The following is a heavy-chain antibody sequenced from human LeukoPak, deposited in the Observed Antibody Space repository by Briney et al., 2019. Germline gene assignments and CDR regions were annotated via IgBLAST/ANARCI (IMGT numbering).Heavy chain of an antibody. D-gene: IGHD2-15*01. V-gene: IGHV1-18*01. CDR2: ISAYNGNT. Sequence: GASVKVSCKASGYTFSSYGISWVRQAPGQGLEWLGYISAYNGNTNYAQKVQGRITMTTDTSTSTAYMEMRSLRSDDTAVYYCARDRSGSSCYWIHWGQGTLVTVSS. CDR1: GYTFSSYG. CDR3: ARDRSGSSCYWIH. J-gene: IGHJ4*02.